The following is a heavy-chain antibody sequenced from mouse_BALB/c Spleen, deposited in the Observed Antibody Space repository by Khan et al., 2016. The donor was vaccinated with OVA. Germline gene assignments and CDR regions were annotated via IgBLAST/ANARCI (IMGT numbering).Heavy chain of an antibody. CDR1: GFTFSSFG. CDR3: ARSYGSSLDY. V-gene: IGHV5-17*02. D-gene: IGHD1-1*01. J-gene: IGHJ2*01. Sequence: EVELVASGGGLVQPGGSRKLSCAASGFTFSSFGMHWVRQAPEKGLEWVAYITSGGSTIYYADTLKGRFTISRDNPKNTLFLQMTSLRSEDTAMYYCARSYGSSLDYWGQGTTLTVSS. CDR2: ITSGGSTI.